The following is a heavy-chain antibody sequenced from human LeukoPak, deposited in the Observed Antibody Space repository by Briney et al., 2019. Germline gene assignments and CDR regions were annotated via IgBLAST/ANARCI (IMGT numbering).Heavy chain of an antibody. Sequence: SETLSLTCTVSGGSISSYYWSWIRQPPGKGLEWIGYIYYSGSTNYNPSLKSRVTISVDTSKNQFSLKLSSVTAADTAVYYCARDRLRLPKVYYYGMDVWSQGTTVTVSS. CDR2: IYYSGST. D-gene: IGHD5-18*01. V-gene: IGHV4-59*01. CDR1: GGSISSYY. CDR3: ARDRLRLPKVYYYGMDV. J-gene: IGHJ6*02.